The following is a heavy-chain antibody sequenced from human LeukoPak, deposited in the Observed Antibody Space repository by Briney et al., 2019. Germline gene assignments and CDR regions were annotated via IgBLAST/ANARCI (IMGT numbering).Heavy chain of an antibody. V-gene: IGHV4-34*01. CDR1: GGSFSDYY. CDR2: INHSGST. CDR3: ARHRITMVRGVIANWFDP. J-gene: IGHJ5*02. Sequence: SETLSLTCAVYGGSFSDYYWNWIRQPPGKGLEWIGEINHSGSTNYNPSLKSRVTISVDTSKNQFSLKLSSVTAADTAVYYCARHRITMVRGVIANWFDPWGQGTLVTVSS. D-gene: IGHD3-10*01.